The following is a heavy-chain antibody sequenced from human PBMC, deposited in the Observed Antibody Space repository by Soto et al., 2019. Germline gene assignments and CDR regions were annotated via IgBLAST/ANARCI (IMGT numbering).Heavy chain of an antibody. D-gene: IGHD4-17*01. CDR2: MSYDGSNK. CDR3: AKDLFYGNYAGDAFDI. CDR1: GFTFSSYG. V-gene: IGHV3-30*18. Sequence: QVQLVESGGGVVQPGRSLRLSCAASGFTFSSYGMHWVRQAPGKGLEWVAIMSYDGSNKNYADSVKGRFNISRDNSKNTLYLQMNSLRAEDTAVYFCAKDLFYGNYAGDAFDIWGQGTMVTVSS. J-gene: IGHJ3*02.